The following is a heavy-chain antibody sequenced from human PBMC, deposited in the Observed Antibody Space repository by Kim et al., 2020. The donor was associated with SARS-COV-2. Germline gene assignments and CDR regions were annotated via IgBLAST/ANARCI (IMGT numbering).Heavy chain of an antibody. CDR1: GGTFSSYA. CDR2: IIPIFGTA. D-gene: IGHD2-2*01. Sequence: SVKVSCKASGGTFSSYAISWVRQAPGQGLEWMGGIIPIFGTANYAQKFQGRVTITADESTSTAYMELSSLRSEDTALYYCARVGWGGCTITSCQYNWFDPWSQGTLVTVSS. CDR3: ARVGWGGCTITSCQYNWFDP. J-gene: IGHJ5*02. V-gene: IGHV1-69*13.